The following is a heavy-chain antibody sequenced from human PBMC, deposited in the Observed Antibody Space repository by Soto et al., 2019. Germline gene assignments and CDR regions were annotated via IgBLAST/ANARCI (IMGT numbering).Heavy chain of an antibody. CDR1: GYSFTAYY. J-gene: IGHJ4*02. CDR3: SADSSGWYQVLDY. V-gene: IGHV1-2*02. Sequence: QVHLVQSGAEVKKPGASVKVSCKASGYSFTAYYIHWVRQAPGQGLEWMGWINPNSGGATYSQKFQGRITLTTDSSITTAFLELSRLTSDDTAVYYCSADSSGWYQVLDYWGQGTLFAVSS. D-gene: IGHD6-19*01. CDR2: INPNSGGA.